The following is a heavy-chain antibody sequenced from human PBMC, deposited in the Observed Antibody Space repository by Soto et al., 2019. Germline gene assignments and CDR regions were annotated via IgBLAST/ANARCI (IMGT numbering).Heavy chain of an antibody. CDR2: IIPIFGTT. D-gene: IGHD5-18*01. CDR1: GGSFTYT. J-gene: IGHJ6*02. CDR3: ARLHSHGTYGMDV. Sequence: SVKVFCKASGGSFTYTLSWVRQAPGQGLEWMGGIIPIFGTTNYAQKFQGRVTITADESTKTAYMELSTLRSEDTAVYYCARLHSHGTYGMDVWAQGTTVTVSS. V-gene: IGHV1-69*13.